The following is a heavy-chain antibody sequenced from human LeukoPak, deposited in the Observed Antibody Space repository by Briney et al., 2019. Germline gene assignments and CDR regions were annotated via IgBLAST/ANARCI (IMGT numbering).Heavy chain of an antibody. CDR3: TTDEDWNYARKDV. J-gene: IGHJ6*02. D-gene: IGHD1-7*01. V-gene: IGHV3-15*04. CDR2: TVSEIDGGTT. Sequence: GGSLRLSCAASGFTFSSYAMSWVRQVPGKGLEWVGQTVSEIDGGTTDYAAPVKGRFTISRDDSKSTLYLQMNSLKIEDTAVYYCTTDEDWNYARKDVWGQGATVIVSS. CDR1: GFTFSSYA.